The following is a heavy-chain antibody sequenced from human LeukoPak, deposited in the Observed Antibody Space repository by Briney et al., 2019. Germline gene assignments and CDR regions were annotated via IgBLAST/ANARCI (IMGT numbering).Heavy chain of an antibody. D-gene: IGHD3-10*01. J-gene: IGHJ4*02. CDR3: AKDAYYYGSGTPYFFDY. Sequence: GGSLRLSCAASGFTFTTYAMSWVRKAPGKGLEWVSGISGSGGNTYYADSVKGRFTISRDNSKNTLYLQMNRLRAEDTAVYYCAKDAYYYGSGTPYFFDYWGQGTLVTVSS. CDR1: GFTFTTYA. V-gene: IGHV3-23*01. CDR2: ISGSGGNT.